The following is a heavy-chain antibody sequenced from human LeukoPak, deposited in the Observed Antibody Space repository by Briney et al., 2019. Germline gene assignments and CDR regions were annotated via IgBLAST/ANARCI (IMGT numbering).Heavy chain of an antibody. J-gene: IGHJ5*02. Sequence: PGGSLRLSCAASGFTFSSNYMSWVRQAPGKGLEWVSAIGISGGTTYHADSVKGRFTLSRDNSKNTLYLQMNNLRAEDTALYYCVKTAGNSGWNSWFDPWGQGTLVTVSS. CDR2: IGISGGTT. CDR3: VKTAGNSGWNSWFDP. V-gene: IGHV3-23*01. CDR1: GFTFSSNY. D-gene: IGHD6-19*01.